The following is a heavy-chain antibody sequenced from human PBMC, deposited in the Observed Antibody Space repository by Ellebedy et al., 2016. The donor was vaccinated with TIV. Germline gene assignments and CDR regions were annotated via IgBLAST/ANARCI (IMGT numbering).Heavy chain of an antibody. J-gene: IGHJ4*02. CDR1: GFTFSSYW. Sequence: GGSLRLXCVVSGFTFSSYWMSWVRQAPGKGLEWVSYISGSGSTIYYADSVKGRFTISRDNAKNSLYLQMNSLRAEDTAVYHCAIDLWNEPPSPMENWGQGTLVTVSS. V-gene: IGHV3-48*03. CDR3: AIDLWNEPPSPMEN. CDR2: ISGSGSTI. D-gene: IGHD3-3*01.